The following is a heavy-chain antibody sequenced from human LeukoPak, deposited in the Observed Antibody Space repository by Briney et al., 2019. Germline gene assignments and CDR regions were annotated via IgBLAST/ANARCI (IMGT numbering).Heavy chain of an antibody. CDR2: ISGNGRFI. Sequence: GGSLRLSCAASGFTFSDYYINWIRQAPGKGLEWLSYISGNGRFIEYADSVKGRFTISRDNAQKLLFLQMNSSRGEDTAIYYCARDLNTGMDVWGRGTTVIVSS. CDR1: GFTFSDYY. J-gene: IGHJ6*02. CDR3: ARDLNTGMDV. D-gene: IGHD2/OR15-2a*01. V-gene: IGHV3-11*01.